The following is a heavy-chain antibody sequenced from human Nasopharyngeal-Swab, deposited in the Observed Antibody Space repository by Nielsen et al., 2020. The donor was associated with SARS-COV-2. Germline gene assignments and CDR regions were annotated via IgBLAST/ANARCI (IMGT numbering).Heavy chain of an antibody. CDR1: GFTFSSYA. CDR2: ISGSGGST. CDR3: AKASGYIGELLYYYYYMDV. J-gene: IGHJ6*03. D-gene: IGHD3-10*01. Sequence: GESLKISCAASGFTFSSYAMSWVRQAPGKGLEWVSAISGSGGSTYYADSVKGRFTISRDNSKNTLYLQMNSLRAEDTAVCYCAKASGYIGELLYYYYYMDVWGKGTTVTVSS. V-gene: IGHV3-23*01.